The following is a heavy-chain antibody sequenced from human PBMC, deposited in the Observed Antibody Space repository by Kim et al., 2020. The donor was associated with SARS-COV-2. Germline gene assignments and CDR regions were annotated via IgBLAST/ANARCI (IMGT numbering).Heavy chain of an antibody. CDR3: ARQRLLRYFGGMDV. Sequence: PPFQGQVTISADKSISTAYLQWSSLKASDTAMYYCARQRLLRYFGGMDVWGQGTTVTVSS. V-gene: IGHV5-51*01. D-gene: IGHD3-9*01. J-gene: IGHJ6*02.